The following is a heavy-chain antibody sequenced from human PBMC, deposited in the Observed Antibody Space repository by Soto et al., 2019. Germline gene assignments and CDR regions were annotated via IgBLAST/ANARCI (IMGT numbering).Heavy chain of an antibody. V-gene: IGHV4-38-2*01. CDR3: ARTFDYYGMGV. CDR2: IYHAGSV. CDR1: VYSIASGYY. J-gene: IGHJ6*02. Sequence: ASETLSLTCAVSVYSIASGYYWAWIRQSPGKGLEWIGSIYHAGSVYYNPSLNSRVAVSLYTSKNHFSLKLTSVTAADTAVYYCARTFDYYGMGVWGQGTTVTVSS.